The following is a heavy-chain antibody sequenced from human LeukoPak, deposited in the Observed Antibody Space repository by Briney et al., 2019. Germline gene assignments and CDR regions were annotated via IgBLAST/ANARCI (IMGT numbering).Heavy chain of an antibody. D-gene: IGHD1-20*01. V-gene: IGHV1-2*02. J-gene: IGHJ4*02. CDR2: INPNSGGT. CDR1: GYTFTDCY. Sequence: ASVKVSCKTAGYTFTDCYMHWVRQAPGHGLEWMGWINPNSGGTKYAQKFQGRVTMTRDTSINTAYMELSRLTYDDTAAYYCAGLPRYNWNEPLDYWGQGTLVTVSS. CDR3: AGLPRYNWNEPLDY.